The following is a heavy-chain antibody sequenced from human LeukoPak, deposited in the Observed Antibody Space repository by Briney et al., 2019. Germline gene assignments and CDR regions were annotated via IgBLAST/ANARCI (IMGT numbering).Heavy chain of an antibody. CDR1: GYTFTSYG. Sequence: ASVKVSCKASGYTFTSYGISWVRQAPGQGLEWMGWISAYNGNTNYAQKLQGRVTMTTDTSTSTAYMELRSPRSDDTAVYYCARDREDYLGEVFDYWGQGTLVTVSS. D-gene: IGHD3-10*01. CDR3: ARDREDYLGEVFDY. V-gene: IGHV1-18*01. CDR2: ISAYNGNT. J-gene: IGHJ4*02.